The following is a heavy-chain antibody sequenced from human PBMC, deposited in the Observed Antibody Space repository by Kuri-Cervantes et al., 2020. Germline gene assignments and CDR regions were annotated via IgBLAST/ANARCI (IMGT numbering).Heavy chain of an antibody. CDR2: IWYDGSNK. Sequence: GGSLRLSCAASGFTFSSYGMHWVRQAPGKGLEWVAVIWYDGSNKYYADSVKGRFTISRDNSKNTLYLQMNSLRAEDTALYFCAKDVAAAASEGLFDIWGQGTMVTVSS. D-gene: IGHD6-13*01. J-gene: IGHJ3*02. CDR3: AKDVAAAASEGLFDI. CDR1: GFTFSSYG. V-gene: IGHV3-33*06.